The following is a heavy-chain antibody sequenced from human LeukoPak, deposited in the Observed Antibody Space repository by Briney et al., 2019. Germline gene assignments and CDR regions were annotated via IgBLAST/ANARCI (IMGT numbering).Heavy chain of an antibody. CDR3: ARDPGIAVRYYYYYYGMDV. CDR2: IYYSGST. J-gene: IGHJ6*04. D-gene: IGHD6-19*01. V-gene: IGHV4-61*01. CDR1: GGSVSSGSYY. Sequence: PSETLSLTCTVSGGSVSSGSYYWSWIRQPPGKGLEWIGYIYYSGSTNYNPSLKSRVTISVDTSKNQFSLKLSSVTAADTAVYYCARDPGIAVRYYYYYYGMDVWGKGTTVTVSS.